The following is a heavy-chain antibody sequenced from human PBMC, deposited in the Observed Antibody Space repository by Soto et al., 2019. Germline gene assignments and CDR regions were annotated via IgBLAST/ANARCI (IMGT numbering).Heavy chain of an antibody. CDR2: ISAYNGNT. J-gene: IGHJ5*02. CDR1: GYTFTSYG. D-gene: IGHD4-17*01. CDR3: ARCWGLIYGDLHATWFDP. V-gene: IGHV1-18*01. Sequence: QVQLVQSGAEVKKPGASGKVSCKASGYTFTSYGISWVRQAPGQRLEWMGWISAYNGNTNYAQKLQGRVTMTTDTSTSTAYMELRSLRSDDTAVYYCARCWGLIYGDLHATWFDPWGQGTLVTVSS.